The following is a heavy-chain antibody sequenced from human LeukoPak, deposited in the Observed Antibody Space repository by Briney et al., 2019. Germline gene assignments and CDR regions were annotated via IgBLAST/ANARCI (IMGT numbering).Heavy chain of an antibody. CDR3: ARGLWLERRFDY. D-gene: IGHD1-1*01. V-gene: IGHV4-34*01. Sequence: PSETLSLTCAVYDGSFSSYYWSWIRQPPGKGLEWIGEINHSGSTNYNPSLKSRVTISVDTSKNQFSLKLSSLTAADTAVYYCARGLWLERRFDYWGQGTLVTVSS. CDR2: INHSGST. J-gene: IGHJ4*02. CDR1: DGSFSSYY.